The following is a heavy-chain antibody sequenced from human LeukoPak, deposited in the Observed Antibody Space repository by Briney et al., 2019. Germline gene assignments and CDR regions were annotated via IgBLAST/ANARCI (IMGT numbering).Heavy chain of an antibody. CDR1: GYTFTSYD. CDR3: ARGPSSSGGSCYYLNY. V-gene: IGHV1-8*01. D-gene: IGHD2-15*01. CDR2: MNPNSGNT. Sequence: GASVKVSCKASGYTFTSYDINWVRQATGQGLEWMGWMNPNSGNTGYAQKFQGRVTMTRNTSISTAYMELSSLRSEDTAVYYCARGPSSSGGSCYYLNYWGQGTLVTVSS. J-gene: IGHJ4*02.